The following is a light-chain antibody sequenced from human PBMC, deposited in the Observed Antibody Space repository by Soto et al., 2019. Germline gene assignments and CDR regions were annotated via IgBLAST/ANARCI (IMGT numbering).Light chain of an antibody. CDR1: QSVSSY. Sequence: EIVLTQSPATLSLSPGERATLSCRASQSVSSYLAWYQQKPGQAPRLLIYDASNRASGIPARFSGSGSGTGFSLTISSLEPEDIAVYCCHQRSYWPWTFGQGTKVEIK. CDR2: DAS. J-gene: IGKJ1*01. CDR3: HQRSYWPWT. V-gene: IGKV3-11*01.